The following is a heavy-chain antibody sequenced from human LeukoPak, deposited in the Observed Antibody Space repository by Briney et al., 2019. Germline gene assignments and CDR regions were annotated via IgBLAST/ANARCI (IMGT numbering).Heavy chain of an antibody. CDR2: VCYNGTT. J-gene: IGHJ4*02. D-gene: IGHD3-16*01. V-gene: IGHV4-59*01. CDR1: GDSISRYF. Sequence: SETLSLTCSVSGDSISRYFWAWIRQPPGKGLEWIGYVCYNGTTNYNPSLRNRVAISIDTSKNQFSLKLNSATAADTAVYYCATSGGFNSPRHYWGQGTLVTVSS. CDR3: ATSGGFNSPRHY.